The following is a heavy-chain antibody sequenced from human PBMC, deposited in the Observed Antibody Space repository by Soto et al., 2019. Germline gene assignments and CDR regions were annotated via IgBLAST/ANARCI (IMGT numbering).Heavy chain of an antibody. CDR3: ARERGSGWTFDY. D-gene: IGHD6-19*01. V-gene: IGHV3-48*01. CDR2: ISSSSTI. J-gene: IGHJ4*02. Sequence: EVQLVESGGDLVQPGGSLRLSCAASGFTFSTYSMNWVRQAPGKGLEWVSSISSSSTIYYADSVKGRFTISRDNVQNSLYLQRHSQRGADTAEYYCARERGSGWTFDYCGQGTLVTLSS. CDR1: GFTFSTYS.